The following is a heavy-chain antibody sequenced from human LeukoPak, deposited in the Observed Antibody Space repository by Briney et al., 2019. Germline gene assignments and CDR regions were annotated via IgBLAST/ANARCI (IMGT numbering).Heavy chain of an antibody. Sequence: GGSLRLSCAASGFTFSSYGMHWVRQAPGKGLEWVAVIPYDGSNKYYADSVKGRFTISRDNSKNTVFLQMNSPRAEDTAVYYCARDYDSSGYSPWFDPRGQGTLVTVSS. J-gene: IGHJ5*02. D-gene: IGHD3-22*01. CDR3: ARDYDSSGYSPWFDP. CDR1: GFTFSSYG. CDR2: IPYDGSNK. V-gene: IGHV3-30*03.